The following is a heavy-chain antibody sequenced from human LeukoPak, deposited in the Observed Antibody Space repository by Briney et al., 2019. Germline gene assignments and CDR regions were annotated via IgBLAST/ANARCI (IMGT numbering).Heavy chain of an antibody. CDR2: INPGTGTT. CDR3: ARVFGQWLAVD. J-gene: IGHJ4*02. Sequence: ASVKVSCKASGYTFTTDDINWMRQSSGRGLEWMGLINPGTGTTRYAQKFQGRVTMTRDTSINTVYMELSSLRSEDAAIYYCARVFGQWLAVDWGQGTPVIVSS. D-gene: IGHD6-19*01. CDR1: GYTFTTDD. V-gene: IGHV1-8*01.